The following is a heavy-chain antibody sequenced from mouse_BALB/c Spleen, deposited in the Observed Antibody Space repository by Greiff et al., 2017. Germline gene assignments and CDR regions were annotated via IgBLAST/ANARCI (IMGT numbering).Heavy chain of an antibody. V-gene: IGHV1-80*01. Sequence: QVQLKQSGAELVRPGSSVKISCKASGYAFSSYWMNWVKQRPGQGLEWIGQIYPGDGDTNYNGKFKGKATLTADKSSSTAYMQLSSLTSEDSAVYFCARGEVRREFAYWGQGTLVTVSA. CDR1: GYAFSSYW. CDR3: ARGEVRREFAY. J-gene: IGHJ3*01. D-gene: IGHD2-14*01. CDR2: IYPGDGDT.